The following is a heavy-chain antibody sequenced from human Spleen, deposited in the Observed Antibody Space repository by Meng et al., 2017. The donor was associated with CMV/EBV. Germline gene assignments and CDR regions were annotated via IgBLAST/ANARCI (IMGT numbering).Heavy chain of an antibody. CDR1: GGSVSSNSYF. Sequence: SETLSLTCSVSGGSVSSNSYFWSWIRQPPGKGLEWIGHIYYSGGTSYNPSLKSRVTLSVDTSKNQFSLKLSSVTAADTAVYYCARRGTAVGDGLDVWGQGTTVTVSS. D-gene: IGHD6-19*01. J-gene: IGHJ6*02. V-gene: IGHV4-61*01. CDR3: ARRGTAVGDGLDV. CDR2: IYYSGGT.